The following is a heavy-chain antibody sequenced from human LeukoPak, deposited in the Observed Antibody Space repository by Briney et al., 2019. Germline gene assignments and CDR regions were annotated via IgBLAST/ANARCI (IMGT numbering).Heavy chain of an antibody. V-gene: IGHV3-64D*09. CDR2: ISSNGCST. J-gene: IGHJ4*02. D-gene: IGHD2-2*01. Sequence: PGGSLRLSCSASGFTFSSYAMHWVRQAPGKGLEYVSAISSNGCSTYYADSVKGRVTISRDNSKNTLYLQMSSLRAEDTAVYYCVKGYCSSISCYGDYWGQGTLVTFSS. CDR3: VKGYCSSISCYGDY. CDR1: GFTFSSYA.